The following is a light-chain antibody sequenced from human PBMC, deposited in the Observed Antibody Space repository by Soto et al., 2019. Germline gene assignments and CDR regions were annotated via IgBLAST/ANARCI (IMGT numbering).Light chain of an antibody. CDR1: QGIGST. Sequence: EIVMTQSPATLSVSLGEGATLSCRASQGIGSTLAWYQQKPGQTTRLLIYDTSIRATGVPARFRGSASGTDFTLIIDRLAREDFAVYYCQQYGSSGTFGQGTKVDIK. J-gene: IGKJ1*01. V-gene: IGKV3-20*01. CDR2: DTS. CDR3: QQYGSSGT.